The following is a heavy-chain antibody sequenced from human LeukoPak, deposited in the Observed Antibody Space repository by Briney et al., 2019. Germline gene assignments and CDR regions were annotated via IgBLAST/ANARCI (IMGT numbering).Heavy chain of an antibody. CDR2: IYYSGST. J-gene: IGHJ5*02. CDR1: GGSISSYY. D-gene: IGHD5-18*01. CDR3: ARNSYGHLNWFDP. V-gene: IGHV4-39*07. Sequence: SETLSLTCTVSGGSISSYYWSWIRQPPGKGLEWIGSIYYSGSTYYNPSLKSRVTISVDTSKNQFSLKLSSVTAADTAVYYCARNSYGHLNWFDPWGQGTLVTVSS.